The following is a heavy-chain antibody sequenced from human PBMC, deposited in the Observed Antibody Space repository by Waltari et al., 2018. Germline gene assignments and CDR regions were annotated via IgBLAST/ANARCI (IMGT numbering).Heavy chain of an antibody. CDR2: IYHSGST. D-gene: IGHD3-22*01. Sequence: QVQLQESGPGLVKPSETLSLTCAVSGYSISSGYYWGWIRQPPGKGLEWIGSIYHSGSTYYNPSLKGRVTISVDTSKNQFSLKLSSVTAADTAVYYCASSIYYDSSGYYRGGAFDIWGQGTMVTVSS. CDR3: ASSIYYDSSGYYRGGAFDI. J-gene: IGHJ3*02. V-gene: IGHV4-38-2*01. CDR1: GYSISSGYY.